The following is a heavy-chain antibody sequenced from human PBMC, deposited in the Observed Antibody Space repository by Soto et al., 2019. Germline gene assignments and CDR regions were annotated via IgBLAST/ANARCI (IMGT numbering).Heavy chain of an antibody. J-gene: IGHJ6*03. V-gene: IGHV3-30*18. CDR1: GFTFSSYG. Sequence: GGSLRLSCAASGFTFSSYGMHWVRQAPGKGLEWVAAISYDGSNKYYADSVKGRFTISRDNSKNTLYLQMNSLRAEDTAVYYCAKWSSDDILTGYYNNYYYYYMDVWGKGTTVTVSS. D-gene: IGHD3-9*01. CDR3: AKWSSDDILTGYYNNYYYYYMDV. CDR2: ISYDGSNK.